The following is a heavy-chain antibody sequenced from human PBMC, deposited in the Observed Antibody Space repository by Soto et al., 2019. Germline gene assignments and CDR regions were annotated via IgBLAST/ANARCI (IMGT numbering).Heavy chain of an antibody. D-gene: IGHD6-19*01. J-gene: IGHJ3*02. CDR2: INAGNGNT. CDR3: ARDRRPGIAVAESFGAFDI. V-gene: IGHV1-3*01. CDR1: GYTFTSYA. Sequence: GASVKVSCKASGYTFTSYAMHWVRQAPGQRLEWMGWINAGNGNTKYSQKFQGRVTITRDTSASTAYMELSSLRSEDTAVYYCARDRRPGIAVAESFGAFDIWGQGTMVTVSS.